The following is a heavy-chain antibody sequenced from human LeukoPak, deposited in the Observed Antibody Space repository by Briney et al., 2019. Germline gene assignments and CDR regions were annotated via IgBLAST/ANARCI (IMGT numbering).Heavy chain of an antibody. J-gene: IGHJ4*02. D-gene: IGHD5-18*01. CDR2: INPNSGGT. V-gene: IGHV1-2*02. CDR1: GYTFTGYY. Sequence: ASVKVSCKASGYTFTGYYMHWVRQAPRQGLEWMGWINPNSGGTNYAQKFQGRVTMTRDTSISTAYMELSRLRSDDTAVYYCARADTAMVTNFDYWGQGTLVTVSS. CDR3: ARADTAMVTNFDY.